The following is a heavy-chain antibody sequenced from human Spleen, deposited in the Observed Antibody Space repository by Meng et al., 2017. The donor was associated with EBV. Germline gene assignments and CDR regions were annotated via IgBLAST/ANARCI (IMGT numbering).Heavy chain of an antibody. J-gene: IGHJ4*02. CDR3: ATGWGKANY. CDR1: GDSFSAYY. V-gene: IGHV4-34*12. CDR2: VIHSGNT. Sequence: QVQPPPWGAGLLKPSETLSLTCTVYGDSFSAYYWRWIRQPPGRGLEWIGDVIHSGNTSYSPSLKSRVTISVDTSKRQFSLKLRSMTAADTAVYYCATGWGKANYWGQGTLVTVS. D-gene: IGHD3-16*01.